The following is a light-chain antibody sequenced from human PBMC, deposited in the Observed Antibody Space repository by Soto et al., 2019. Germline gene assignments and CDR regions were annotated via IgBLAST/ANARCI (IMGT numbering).Light chain of an antibody. CDR1: QSINNN. CDR2: GAS. CDR3: QQYNYWPRT. J-gene: IGKJ1*01. V-gene: IGKV3-15*01. Sequence: DIVMTQSPATLSVSPGERATLSCRASQSINNNLAWYQQRPGQAPRLLMYGASTRATGIPARFSGSGSGTDFTLAISSLQSQDFAVYYCQQYNYWPRTFGPGTKVEI.